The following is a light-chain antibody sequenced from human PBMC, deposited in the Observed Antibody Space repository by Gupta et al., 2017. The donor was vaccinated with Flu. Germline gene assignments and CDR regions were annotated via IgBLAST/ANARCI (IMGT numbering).Light chain of an antibody. CDR1: QGLSYC. J-gene: IGKJ2*02. CDR2: GAS. Sequence: PSSLSSSVVDGVTITCRASQGLSYCLGLFQKKPGQAPQLLIYGASNVQSGVPSRFSGSGCGTEFTLTISRERPEDSAIYYCTHANSFPCTFGQGTKVEIK. CDR3: THANSFPCT. V-gene: IGKV1-12*01.